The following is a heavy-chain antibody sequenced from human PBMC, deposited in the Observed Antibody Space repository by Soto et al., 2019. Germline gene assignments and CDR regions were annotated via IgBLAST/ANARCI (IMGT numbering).Heavy chain of an antibody. J-gene: IGHJ5*02. V-gene: IGHV4-59*01. CDR2: IYYSGST. Sequence: TSETLSLTCTVSGGSISSYGWSWIRQPPGKGLEWIGYIYYSGSTNYNPSLKSRVTISVDTSKNQFSLKLSSVTAADTAVYYCARKVAVPYNWFDPWGQGTLVTAPQ. D-gene: IGHD6-19*01. CDR1: GGSISSYG. CDR3: ARKVAVPYNWFDP.